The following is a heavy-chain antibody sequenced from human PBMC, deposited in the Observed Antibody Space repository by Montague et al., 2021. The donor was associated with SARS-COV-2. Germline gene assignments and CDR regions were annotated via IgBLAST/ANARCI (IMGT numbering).Heavy chain of an antibody. CDR3: ARHGKTRIAMIVVVIGYFDY. Sequence: SETLSLTCTVSGGSISSSSYYWGWIRQPPGKGLEWIGNIYYSGSTYYNPSLKSRVTISVDTSKNQFSLKLSSVTAADTAVYYCARHGKTRIAMIVVVIGYFDYWGQGTRVTVSS. D-gene: IGHD3-22*01. CDR1: GGSISSSSYY. V-gene: IGHV4-39*01. CDR2: IYYSGST. J-gene: IGHJ4*02.